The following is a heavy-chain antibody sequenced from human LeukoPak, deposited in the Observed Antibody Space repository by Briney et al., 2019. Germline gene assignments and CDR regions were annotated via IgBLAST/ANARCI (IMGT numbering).Heavy chain of an antibody. CDR2: IYYSGST. D-gene: IGHD2-2*01. CDR1: GGSISSSSYY. Sequence: PSETLSLTCTVSGGSISSSSYYWGWIRQPPGKGLEWIGSIYYSGSTYYNPSLKSRVTISVDTSKNQFSLKLSSVTAADTAVYYCARSTDLGYCSSTSCFFFDYWGQGTLVTVSS. V-gene: IGHV4-39*01. CDR3: ARSTDLGYCSSTSCFFFDY. J-gene: IGHJ4*02.